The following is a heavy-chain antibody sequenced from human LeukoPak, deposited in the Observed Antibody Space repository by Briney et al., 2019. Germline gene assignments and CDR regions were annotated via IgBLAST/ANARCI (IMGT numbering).Heavy chain of an antibody. CDR1: GFSVSNNY. CDR3: ARGYSSSSFFDY. CDR2: IYISGST. J-gene: IGHJ4*02. D-gene: IGHD6-6*01. Sequence: PGGSLRLSCAASGFSVSNNYMTWVRQAPGKGLEWVSVIYISGSTYYADSVKGRFTISRHNFKNAVYLQMNSLRPEDTAIYYCARGYSSSSFFDYWGRGTLVTVSS. V-gene: IGHV3-53*04.